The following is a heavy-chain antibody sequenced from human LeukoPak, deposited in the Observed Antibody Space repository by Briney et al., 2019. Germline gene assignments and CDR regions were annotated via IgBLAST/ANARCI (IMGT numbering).Heavy chain of an antibody. Sequence: SETLSLTCAVYGGSFSGYYWSWIRQPPGKGLEWIGEINHSGSTNYNPSLKSRVTISVDTSKSQFSLRLDSVTAADTAVYYCARGDWSLYYFDYWGQGTLVTVSS. V-gene: IGHV4-34*01. J-gene: IGHJ4*02. CDR3: ARGDWSLYYFDY. CDR2: INHSGST. CDR1: GGSFSGYY. D-gene: IGHD3/OR15-3a*01.